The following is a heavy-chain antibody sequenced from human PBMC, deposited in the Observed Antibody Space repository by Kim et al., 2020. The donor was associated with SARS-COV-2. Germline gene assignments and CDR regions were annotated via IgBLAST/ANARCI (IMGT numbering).Heavy chain of an antibody. CDR3: ARGYYDSSGYYDAFDI. D-gene: IGHD3-22*01. J-gene: IGHJ3*02. CDR1: GYTFTSYY. Sequence: ASVKVSCKASGYTFTSYYMHWVRQAPGQGLEWMGIINPSGGSTIYAQKFQGRVTMTRDTSTSTVYMELSSLRSEDTAVYYCARGYYDSSGYYDAFDIWGQGTMVTVSS. V-gene: IGHV1-46*01. CDR2: INPSGGST.